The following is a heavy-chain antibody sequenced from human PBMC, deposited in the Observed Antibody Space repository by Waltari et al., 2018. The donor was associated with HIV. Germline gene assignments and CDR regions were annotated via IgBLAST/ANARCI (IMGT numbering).Heavy chain of an antibody. V-gene: IGHV4-61*02. D-gene: IGHD1-26*01. CDR2: IYISGGT. J-gene: IGHJ5*02. CDR3: ARAIVGTTHWFDP. CDR1: GDSFNRGNYY. Sequence: QVHLQESGPGLVKPSQTLSLTCTVSGDSFNRGNYYWTWIRQPAGKGLEWIGRIYISGGTNYNPALMSRVAMSIDTAKNQFSLRLNSVTAADTAVYYCARAIVGTTHWFDPWGQGTLVTVSS.